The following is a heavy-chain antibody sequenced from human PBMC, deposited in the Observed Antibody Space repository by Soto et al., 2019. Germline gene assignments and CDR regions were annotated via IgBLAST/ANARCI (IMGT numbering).Heavy chain of an antibody. Sequence: EVHLLESGGGLVQPGGSLRLSCAASGFTFSSYAMSWVRQAPGKGLEWVSGISGSGGSTYYAVSVKGRFTISRDNSKNTLYLQMNSLRADDTAVYYCAKARMVGATSDFDYWGQGSLVTVSS. CDR3: AKARMVGATSDFDY. CDR1: GFTFSSYA. V-gene: IGHV3-23*01. CDR2: ISGSGGST. D-gene: IGHD1-26*01. J-gene: IGHJ4*02.